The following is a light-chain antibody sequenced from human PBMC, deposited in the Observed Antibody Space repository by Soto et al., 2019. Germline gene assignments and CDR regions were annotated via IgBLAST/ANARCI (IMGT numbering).Light chain of an antibody. V-gene: IGKV3-15*01. J-gene: IGKJ4*01. CDR3: QHDNGWPL. CDR1: QAVATS. Sequence: EIVMTQSPAALSLSPGERVTLSCRASQAVATSLAWYQFRPGQAPRLLIYGASIRATGVPDRFSGSGSGTEFTLTISSLLAEDFAIYFCQHDNGWPLFGGGTKVEIK. CDR2: GAS.